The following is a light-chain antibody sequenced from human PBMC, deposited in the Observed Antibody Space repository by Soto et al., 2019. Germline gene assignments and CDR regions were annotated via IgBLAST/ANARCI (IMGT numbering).Light chain of an antibody. CDR3: SSYTTSNTRQIV. CDR1: SSDVGGYTY. V-gene: IGLV2-14*01. J-gene: IGLJ1*01. Sequence: QSVLTHPASVSGSPGQAITISCTGTSSDVGGYTYVSWYQQHPGKAPKFIIYDVSNRPSGVSNRFSGSKSGNTASLTISGLQAEDEADYYCSSYTTSNTRQIVFGTGTKVTVL. CDR2: DVS.